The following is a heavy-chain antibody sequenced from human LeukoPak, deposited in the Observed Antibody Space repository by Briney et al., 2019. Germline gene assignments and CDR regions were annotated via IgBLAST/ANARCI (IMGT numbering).Heavy chain of an antibody. V-gene: IGHV4-30-4*01. Sequence: SQTLSLTCTVSGGSISSGDYYWSWIRQPPGKGLEWIGYIYYSGSTYYNPSLKSRVTISVDTSKNQFSLKLSSVTAADTAVYYCASSKYYYDSSGYYNLNPIDYWGQGTLVTVSS. CDR2: IYYSGST. CDR1: GGSISSGDYY. D-gene: IGHD3-22*01. J-gene: IGHJ4*02. CDR3: ASSKYYYDSSGYYNLNPIDY.